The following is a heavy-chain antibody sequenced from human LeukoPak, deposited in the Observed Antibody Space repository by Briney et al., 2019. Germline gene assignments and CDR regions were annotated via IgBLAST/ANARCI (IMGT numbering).Heavy chain of an antibody. CDR2: IIPILGIA. V-gene: IGHV1-69*04. J-gene: IGHJ4*02. Sequence: GASVKVSCKASGGTFSSYAISWVRQAPGQGLEWMGRIIPILGIANYARKFQGRVTITADKSTSTAYMELSSLRSEDTAVYYCARDGGFWSGYIDYWGQGTLVTVSS. CDR1: GGTFSSYA. D-gene: IGHD3-3*01. CDR3: ARDGGFWSGYIDY.